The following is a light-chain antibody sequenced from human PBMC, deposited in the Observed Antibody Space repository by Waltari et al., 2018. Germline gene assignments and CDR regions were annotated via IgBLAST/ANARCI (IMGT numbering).Light chain of an antibody. CDR1: SSNIGSNY. Sequence: QSVLTQPLSASGTPGQRITISCFGGSSNIGSNYVYWYQQLPGTAPKLLIYLTSQGPSGVPDRFSGSKSGTSASLAISVLRSEDEADYYCATWDDSLSVVVFGGGTKLTVL. J-gene: IGLJ2*01. V-gene: IGLV1-47*01. CDR2: LTS. CDR3: ATWDDSLSVVV.